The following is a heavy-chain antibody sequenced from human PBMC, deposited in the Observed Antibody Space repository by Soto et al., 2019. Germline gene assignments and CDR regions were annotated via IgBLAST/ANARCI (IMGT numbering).Heavy chain of an antibody. CDR2: IYYSGST. CDR1: GGSIRSGDSY. Sequence: SETLSLTCTVSGGSIRSGDSYWSGIRQPPGKGLEWIGYIYYSGSTYYNPSLKSRVTISLDTSKNQFSLNLSSVTAADTAVYYCARTHYSDRSGTDYWGQGTLVTVSS. J-gene: IGHJ4*02. V-gene: IGHV4-30-4*01. CDR3: ARTHYSDRSGTDY. D-gene: IGHD3-22*01.